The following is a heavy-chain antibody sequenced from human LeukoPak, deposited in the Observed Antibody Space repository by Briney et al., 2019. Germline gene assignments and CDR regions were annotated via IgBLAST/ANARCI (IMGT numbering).Heavy chain of an antibody. CDR1: GGSISSYY. CDR2: IYTSGST. V-gene: IGHV4-4*07. Sequence: PSETLSLTCTVSGGSISSYYWSWIRQPAGKGLEWIGRIYTSGSTNYNPSLKSRVTMSVDTSKNQFSLKLSSVTAADTAVYYCARESPMTTVTTYTQSGYYYYYMDVWGKGTTVTVSS. CDR3: ARESPMTTVTTYTQSGYYYYYMDV. D-gene: IGHD4-11*01. J-gene: IGHJ6*03.